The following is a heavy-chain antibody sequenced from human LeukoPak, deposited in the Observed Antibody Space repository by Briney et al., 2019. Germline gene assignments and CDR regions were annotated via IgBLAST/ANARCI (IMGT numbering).Heavy chain of an antibody. CDR3: ARDRYSYAY. D-gene: IGHD5-18*01. CDR1: GFTFSRYA. CDR2: ISSSGGTT. V-gene: IGHV3-23*01. Sequence: GGSLRLSCAASGFTFSRYAMSWVRQAPGKGLEWVSAISSSGGTTYYADSVKGRFTISRDISKNTLYLQMNSLRAEDTAVYYCARDRYSYAYWGQGTLVTVSS. J-gene: IGHJ4*02.